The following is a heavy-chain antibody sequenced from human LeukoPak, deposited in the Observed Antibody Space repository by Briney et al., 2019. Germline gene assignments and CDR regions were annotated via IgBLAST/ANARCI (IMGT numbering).Heavy chain of an antibody. CDR3: ARDGSGTWNDY. CDR2: ISTYNGNT. Sequence: ASVKVSCKASGYTFTTYGISWVRQAPGQGLEWLGWISTYNGNTNYAQKFQGRVTMTTDTSTSTACMELRSLRSDDTAMYYCARDGSGTWNDYWGQGTLVTVSS. D-gene: IGHD3-10*01. J-gene: IGHJ4*02. CDR1: GYTFTTYG. V-gene: IGHV1-18*01.